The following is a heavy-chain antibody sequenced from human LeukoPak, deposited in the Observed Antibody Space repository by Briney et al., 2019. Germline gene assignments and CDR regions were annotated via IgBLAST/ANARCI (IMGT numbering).Heavy chain of an antibody. CDR3: ARDWYTYGTDY. D-gene: IGHD5-18*01. CDR1: GDSICSYY. Sequence: SETLSLTCTVSGDSICSYYWSWLRQPPGMGLEWFGYNYYSGSTNYTASFKSRVTISVDTSKNQFSLKLSSVTAADTAVYYCARDWYTYGTDYWGQGTMVTVSS. J-gene: IGHJ4*01. CDR2: NYYSGST. V-gene: IGHV4-59*01.